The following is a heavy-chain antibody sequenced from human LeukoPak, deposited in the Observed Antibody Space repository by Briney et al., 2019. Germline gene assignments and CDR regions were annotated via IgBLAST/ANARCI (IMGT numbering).Heavy chain of an antibody. J-gene: IGHJ4*02. CDR2: ISYSGST. CDR1: GGSISSYY. Sequence: SPSETLSLTCTVSGGSISSYYWSWIRQPPGKGLEWIACISYSGSTKYNPSLKSRVTISVDTSKNQLSLKLSSVTAADTAVYYCARASRGEQLAGLDYWGQGTLVTVSS. D-gene: IGHD6-6*01. CDR3: ARASRGEQLAGLDY. V-gene: IGHV4-59*01.